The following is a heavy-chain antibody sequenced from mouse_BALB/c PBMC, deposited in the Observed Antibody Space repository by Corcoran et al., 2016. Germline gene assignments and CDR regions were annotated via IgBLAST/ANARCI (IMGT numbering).Heavy chain of an antibody. V-gene: IGHV14-3*02. CDR1: GFDIKDTY. J-gene: IGHJ1*01. D-gene: IGHD2-1*01. Sequence: EVQLQQSGAELVKPGASVKLSCTASGFDIKDTYMHWVKQRPEQGLEWSGRIDPANGNTKYDPKFQGKATITADTSSNTAYLQLSSLTSEDTAVYYCDRRGNHWYFDVWGAGTTVTVSS. CDR2: IDPANGNT. CDR3: DRRGNHWYFDV.